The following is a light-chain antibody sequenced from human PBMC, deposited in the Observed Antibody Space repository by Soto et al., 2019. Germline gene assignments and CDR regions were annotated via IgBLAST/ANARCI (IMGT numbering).Light chain of an antibody. V-gene: IGKV1-5*01. CDR1: QSISGW. CDR2: DAS. J-gene: IGKJ2*01. CDR3: EQYNSYSVNA. Sequence: DIQMTQSPYTLSPSVGDRVSITCRASQSISGWLAWYQQKPGKAPKLLIYDASSLESGGTSRFSGSGSGTEFSLTISRLQPDDFATYYCEQYNSYSVNAFGQGTKLESK.